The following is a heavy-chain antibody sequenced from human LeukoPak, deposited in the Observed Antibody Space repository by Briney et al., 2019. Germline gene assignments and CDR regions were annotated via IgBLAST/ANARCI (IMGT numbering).Heavy chain of an antibody. CDR3: AKDPYSSRLSVNWFDP. J-gene: IGHJ5*02. Sequence: SVKVSCRASGGTFSSYAISWVRQAPGQGLEWMGGIIPIFGTANYAQKFQGRVTITADESTSTAYMELSSLRSEDTAVYYCAKDPYSSRLSVNWFDPWGQGTLVTVSS. CDR1: GGTFSSYA. V-gene: IGHV1-69*13. CDR2: IIPIFGTA. D-gene: IGHD6-19*01.